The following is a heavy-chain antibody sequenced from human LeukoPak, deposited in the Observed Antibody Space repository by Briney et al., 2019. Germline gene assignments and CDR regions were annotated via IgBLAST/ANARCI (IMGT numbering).Heavy chain of an antibody. V-gene: IGHV3-21*01. J-gene: IGHJ3*02. D-gene: IGHD3-16*02. CDR1: GYTFSDYS. Sequence: PGGSLRLPCAASGYTFSDYSVNWVRQVPGKGLEWVSSISSSGTYIYYADSVKGRFTISRDNAKNLLFLQMNSLRAEDTAVYYCVSGNDPDYVWGTYRLDAFDIWGEGTMVIVSS. CDR2: ISSSGTYI. CDR3: VSGNDPDYVWGTYRLDAFDI.